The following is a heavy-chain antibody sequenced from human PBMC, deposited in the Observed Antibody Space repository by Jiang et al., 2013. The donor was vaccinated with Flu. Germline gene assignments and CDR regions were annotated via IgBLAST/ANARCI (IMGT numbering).Heavy chain of an antibody. CDR3: AALGYCSGGSCYPEMATTDYYFDY. Sequence: CKASGYTFTSYAMHWVRQAPGQRLEWMGWINAGNGNTKYSQKFQGRVTITRDTSASTAYMELSSLRSEDTAVYYCAALGYCSGGSCYPEMATTDYYFDYWGQGTLVTVSS. CDR1: GYTFTSYA. D-gene: IGHD2-15*01. CDR2: INAGNGNT. J-gene: IGHJ4*02. V-gene: IGHV1-3*01.